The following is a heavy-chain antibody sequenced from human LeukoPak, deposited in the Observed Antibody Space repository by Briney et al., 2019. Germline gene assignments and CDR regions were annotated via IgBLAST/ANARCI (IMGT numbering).Heavy chain of an antibody. CDR1: GGSISTYY. CDR2: IYHSGST. CDR3: ARGGAARLHFQN. V-gene: IGHV4-59*01. J-gene: IGHJ1*01. D-gene: IGHD6-6*01. Sequence: PSETLSLTCTVSGGSISTYYWNWIRQPPGKGLEWIGYIYHSGSTNYNPSLQSRVTISVDTSKNQFSLNLNSVTAADTAVYYCARGGAARLHFQNWGQGTLVAVSS.